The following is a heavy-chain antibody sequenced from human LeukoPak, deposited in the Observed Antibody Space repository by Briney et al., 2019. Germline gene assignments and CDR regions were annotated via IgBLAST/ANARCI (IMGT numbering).Heavy chain of an antibody. CDR3: ARGRDAVVVPAADFDY. CDR2: TYYRSNWYN. Sequence: SQTLSLTCDISGDSVSRNNIAWNWIRQSPSRGLEWLGRTYYRSNWYNEYAESVKSRLTISPDTSKNQFSLHLNSVTPEDTAVYYCARGRDAVVVPAADFDYWGQGILVTVSS. D-gene: IGHD2-2*01. CDR1: GDSVSRNNIA. V-gene: IGHV6-1*01. J-gene: IGHJ4*02.